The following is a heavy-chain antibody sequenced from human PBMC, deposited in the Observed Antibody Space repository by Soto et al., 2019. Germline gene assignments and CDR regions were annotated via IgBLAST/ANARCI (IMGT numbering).Heavy chain of an antibody. J-gene: IGHJ5*02. V-gene: IGHV3-74*01. CDR2: INSDGSST. Sequence: GGSLRLSCAASGFTFSSYWMHWVRQAPGKGLVCVSRINSDGSSTSYADSVKGRFTISRDNAKNTLYLQMNSLRAEDTAVYYCASGRISGVVIPNLFDPWCQGTLVTVPS. D-gene: IGHD3-3*01. CDR3: ASGRISGVVIPNLFDP. CDR1: GFTFSSYW.